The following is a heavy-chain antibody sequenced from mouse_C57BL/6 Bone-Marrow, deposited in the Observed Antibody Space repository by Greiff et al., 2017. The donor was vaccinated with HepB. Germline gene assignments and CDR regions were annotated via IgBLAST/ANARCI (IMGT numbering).Heavy chain of an antibody. V-gene: IGHV14-4*01. D-gene: IGHD2-3*01. CDR2: IDPENGDT. Sequence: EVQLQQSGAELVRPGASVKLSCTASGFNIKDDYMHWVKQSPEQGLEWIGWIDPENGDTEYASKFQGKATITADTSSNTAYLQLSSLTSEDTAVYYCTGGWLLAWGQGTLVTVSA. CDR1: GFNIKDDY. CDR3: TGGWLLA. J-gene: IGHJ3*02.